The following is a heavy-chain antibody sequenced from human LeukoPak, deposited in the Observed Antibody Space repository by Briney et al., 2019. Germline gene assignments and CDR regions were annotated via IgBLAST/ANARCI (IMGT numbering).Heavy chain of an antibody. CDR3: ARDGPMIPHRTTVVTSGSYYYYGMDV. CDR2: ISSSSSYI. Sequence: GGSLRLSCAASGFTFSSYSMNWVRQAPGKGLEWVSSISSSSSYIYYADSVKGRFTISRDNAKNSLYLQMNSLRAEDTAVYYCARDGPMIPHRTTVVTSGSYYYYGMDVWGQGTTVTVSS. J-gene: IGHJ6*02. V-gene: IGHV3-21*04. D-gene: IGHD4-23*01. CDR1: GFTFSSYS.